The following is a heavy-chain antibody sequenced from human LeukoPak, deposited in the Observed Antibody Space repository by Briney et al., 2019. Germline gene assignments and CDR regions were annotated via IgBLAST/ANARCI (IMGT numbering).Heavy chain of an antibody. J-gene: IGHJ4*02. CDR2: IYYSGST. Sequence: SETLSLTCTVSGGSISSYYWSWIRQPPGKGLEWIGYIYYSGSTNYNPSLKSRVTISVDTSKNQFSLKLSSVTAADTAVYCCARSRDGYPFDYWGQGTLVTVSS. V-gene: IGHV4-59*01. CDR1: GGSISSYY. D-gene: IGHD5-24*01. CDR3: ARSRDGYPFDY.